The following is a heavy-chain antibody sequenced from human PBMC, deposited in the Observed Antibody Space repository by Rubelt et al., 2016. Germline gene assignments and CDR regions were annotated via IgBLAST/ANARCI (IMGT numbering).Heavy chain of an antibody. J-gene: IGHJ4*02. CDR2: INHSGST. CDR3: ARRYNWNYILFDY. D-gene: IGHD1-7*01. CDR1: GGSFSGYY. V-gene: IGHV4-34*01. Sequence: QVQLQQWGAGLLKPSETLSLTCAVYGGSFSGYYWSWIRQPPGKGPEWIGEINHSGSTNYNPSLKSRVTISVGTSKNQFSLKLSSVTAADTAVYYCARRYNWNYILFDYWGQGTLVTVSS.